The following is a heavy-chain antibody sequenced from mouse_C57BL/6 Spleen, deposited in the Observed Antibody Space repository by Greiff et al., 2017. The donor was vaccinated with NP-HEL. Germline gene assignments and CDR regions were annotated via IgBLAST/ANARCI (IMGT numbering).Heavy chain of an antibody. CDR2: ISSGGDYI. D-gene: IGHD3-2*02. V-gene: IGHV5-9-1*02. J-gene: IGHJ3*01. CDR3: TRELRFPFAY. CDR1: GFTFSSYA. Sequence: EVNLVESGEGLVKPGGSLKLSCAASGFTFSSYAMSWVRQTPEKRLEWVAYISSGGDYIYYADTVKGRFTISRDNARNTLYLQMSSLKSEDTAMYYCTRELRFPFAYWGQGTLVTVSA.